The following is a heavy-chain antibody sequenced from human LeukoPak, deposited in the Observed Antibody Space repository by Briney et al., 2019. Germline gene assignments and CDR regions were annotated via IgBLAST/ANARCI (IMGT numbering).Heavy chain of an antibody. CDR3: ARDGRYCGSTSCRLNWFDP. V-gene: IGHV1-46*01. CDR2: INPSGGST. Sequence: ASVKVSCKASGYTFTTYYMHWVRQAPGQGLEWMGIINPSGGSTSYAQKFQGRVTMTRDTSMSTIYMELSSLRSEDTAVYYCARDGRYCGSTSCRLNWFDPWGQGTLVTVSS. J-gene: IGHJ5*02. CDR1: GYTFTTYY. D-gene: IGHD2-2*01.